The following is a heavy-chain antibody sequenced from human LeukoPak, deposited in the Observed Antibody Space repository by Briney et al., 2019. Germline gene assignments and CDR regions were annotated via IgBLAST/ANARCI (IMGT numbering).Heavy chain of an antibody. V-gene: IGHV1-8*03. CDR3: ARGNPYYDFWSGHYYYYYYMDV. CDR2: MNPNSGNT. J-gene: IGHJ6*03. D-gene: IGHD3-3*01. CDR1: GYTFTSYD. Sequence: PGGSLRLSCAASGYTFTSYDINWVRQATGQGLEWMGWMNPNSGNTGYAQKFQGRVTITRNTSISTAYMELSSLRSEDTAVYYCARGNPYYDFWSGHYYYYYYMDVWGKGTTVTVSS.